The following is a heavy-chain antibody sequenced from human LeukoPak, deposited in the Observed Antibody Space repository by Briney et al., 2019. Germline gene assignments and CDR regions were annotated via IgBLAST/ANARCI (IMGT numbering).Heavy chain of an antibody. J-gene: IGHJ6*02. D-gene: IGHD3-9*01. CDR2: INPRSGGT. CDR1: GYTFTGYY. V-gene: IGHV1-2*02. CDR3: ARNTVLETDILTVWNAYYYVMDV. Sequence: ASVKVSCKASGYTFTGYYMHWVRQAPGQGLEWMGGINPRSGGTNYAPKFQGRVTMARDTSISTGDMELSGLRSDDTAVYYCARNTVLETDILTVWNAYYYVMDVWGQGTTVTVSS.